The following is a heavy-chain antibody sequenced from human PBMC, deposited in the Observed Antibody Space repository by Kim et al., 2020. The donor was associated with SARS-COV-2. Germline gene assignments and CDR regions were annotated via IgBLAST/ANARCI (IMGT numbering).Heavy chain of an antibody. J-gene: IGHJ6*02. CDR2: MNSDGSTM. Sequence: RGSLRLSCAASGFTFTPYWMHWVRQAPGKGLVWVARMNSDGSTMDYADCVKGRFAISRDNAKSTLYLQMNTLKSEDTAVYYCAREDYVALDVWGQGTTVTVSS. CDR3: AREDYVALDV. CDR1: GFTFTPYW. V-gene: IGHV3-74*01. D-gene: IGHD3-16*01.